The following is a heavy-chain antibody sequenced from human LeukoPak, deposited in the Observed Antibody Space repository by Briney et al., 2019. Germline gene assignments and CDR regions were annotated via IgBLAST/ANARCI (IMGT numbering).Heavy chain of an antibody. Sequence: PGRSLRLSCAASGFTFSSYGMHWVRQAPGKGLEWVAVIWYDGSNKYYADSVKGRFTISRDNSKNTLYLQMNSLRAEDTAVYYCARDLHDMLTGYYIHPFDWGQGTLVTVSS. CDR1: GFTFSSYG. D-gene: IGHD3-9*01. J-gene: IGHJ4*02. CDR2: IWYDGSNK. CDR3: ARDLHDMLTGYYIHPFD. V-gene: IGHV3-33*01.